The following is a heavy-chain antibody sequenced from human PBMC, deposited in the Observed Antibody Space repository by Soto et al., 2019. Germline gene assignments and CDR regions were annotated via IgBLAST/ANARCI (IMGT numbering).Heavy chain of an antibody. D-gene: IGHD1-7*01. V-gene: IGHV4-59*12. CDR2: IYYSGST. CDR3: ARDRKYNWNYDWFDP. J-gene: IGHJ5*02. Sequence: PSETLSLTCTVSGGSISSYYWSWIRQPPGKGLEWIGYIYYSGSTNYNPSLKSRVTISVDTSKNQFSLYLQMNSLRAEDTAVYYCARDRKYNWNYDWFDPWGQGTLVTVSS. CDR1: GGSISSYY.